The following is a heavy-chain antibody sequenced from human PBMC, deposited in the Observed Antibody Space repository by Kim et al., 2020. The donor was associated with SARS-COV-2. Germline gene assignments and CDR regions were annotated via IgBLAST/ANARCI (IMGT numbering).Heavy chain of an antibody. Sequence: SVKVSCKASGGTFSSYAISWVRQAPGQGLKWIGRIIPILGIANYAQKFQGRVTITADKSTSTAYMELRSLRSEDTAVYYCARSTDWLTHYYYGMDVWGQGTTVTVSS. CDR1: GGTFSSYA. D-gene: IGHD3-9*01. CDR3: ARSTDWLTHYYYGMDV. CDR2: IIPILGIA. V-gene: IGHV1-69*04. J-gene: IGHJ6*02.